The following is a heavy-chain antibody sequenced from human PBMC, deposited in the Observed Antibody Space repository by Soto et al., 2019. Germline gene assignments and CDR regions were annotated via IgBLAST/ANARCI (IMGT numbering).Heavy chain of an antibody. CDR2: IYSSGTT. Sequence: AETLSLTCTVSGGSIRGFYWSWIRQFPGRQLEWIGNIYSSGTTVYTPSLMTRATISVDTPKNQFSLELRSLTAADTAMYFCARTGWDSSGRYFFDYWGQG. V-gene: IGHV4-59*01. J-gene: IGHJ4*02. CDR1: GGSIRGFY. CDR3: ARTGWDSSGRYFFDY. D-gene: IGHD6-19*01.